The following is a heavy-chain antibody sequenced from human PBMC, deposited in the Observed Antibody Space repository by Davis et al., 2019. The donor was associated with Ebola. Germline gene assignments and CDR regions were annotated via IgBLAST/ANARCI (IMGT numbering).Heavy chain of an antibody. CDR1: GGSISSTNYY. V-gene: IGHV4-39*01. CDR2: FYYSGGNA. J-gene: IGHJ6*02. CDR3: AKHLRPHGVDV. Sequence: MPGGSLRLSCSVSGGSISSTNYYWAWIRQSPGTGLEWIGTFYYSGGNAYYSPSLKSRVTISVDTSKNQFSLSLSSVTAADTAVYYCAKHLRPHGVDVWGQGTTVTVSS.